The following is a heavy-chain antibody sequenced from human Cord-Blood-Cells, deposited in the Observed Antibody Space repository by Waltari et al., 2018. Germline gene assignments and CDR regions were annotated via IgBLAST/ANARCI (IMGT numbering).Heavy chain of an antibody. V-gene: IGHV4-39*01. CDR3: ARLHRGSSGWYERDHNDY. CDR2: IYYSGST. D-gene: IGHD6-19*01. J-gene: IGHJ4*02. CDR1: GGSISSSSYY. Sequence: QLQLQESGPGLVKPSETLSLTCTVSGGSISSSSYYWGWIRQPPGKGLEWIGSIYYSGSTYYNPSLKSRVTISVDTSKNQFSLKLSSVTAADTAVYYCARLHRGSSGWYERDHNDYWGQGTLVTVSS.